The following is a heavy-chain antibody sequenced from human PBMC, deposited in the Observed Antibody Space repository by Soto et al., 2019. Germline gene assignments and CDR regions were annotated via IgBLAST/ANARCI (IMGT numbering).Heavy chain of an antibody. CDR2: ISAYNGNT. V-gene: IGHV1-18*01. J-gene: IGHJ6*03. Sequence: ASVKVSCKASGYTFTSYAMHWVRQAPGQGLEWMGWISAYNGNTNYAQKLQGRVTMTTDTSTSTAYMELRSLRSDDTAVYYCARLVVPAALYYYYYYMDVWGKGTTVTVSS. CDR1: GYTFTSYA. D-gene: IGHD2-2*01. CDR3: ARLVVPAALYYYYYYMDV.